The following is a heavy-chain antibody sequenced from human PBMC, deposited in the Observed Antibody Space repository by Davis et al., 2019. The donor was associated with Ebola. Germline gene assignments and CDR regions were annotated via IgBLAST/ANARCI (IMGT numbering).Heavy chain of an antibody. V-gene: IGHV1-24*01. D-gene: IGHD3-22*01. J-gene: IGHJ4*02. CDR1: GYTLTELS. CDR2: FDPEDGET. CDR3: ARGPVITGDFDY. Sequence: ASVKVSCKVSGYTLTELSMHWVRQAPGKGLEWMGGFDPEDGETIYAQKFQGRVTITRDTSASTAYMELSSLRSEDTAVYYCARGPVITGDFDYWGQGTLVTVSS.